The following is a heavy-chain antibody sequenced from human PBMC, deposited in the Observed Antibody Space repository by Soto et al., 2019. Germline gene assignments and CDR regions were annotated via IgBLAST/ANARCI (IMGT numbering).Heavy chain of an antibody. J-gene: IGHJ5*02. CDR1: GFTFSSYA. Sequence: PGESLKISCAASGFTFSSYAMHWVRQAPGKGLEWVAVISYDGSNKYYADSVKGRFTISRDNSKNTLYLQMNSLRAEDTAVYYCARVGAIFGDLNWFDPWGQGTLVTVSS. D-gene: IGHD3-3*01. CDR2: ISYDGSNK. CDR3: ARVGAIFGDLNWFDP. V-gene: IGHV3-30-3*01.